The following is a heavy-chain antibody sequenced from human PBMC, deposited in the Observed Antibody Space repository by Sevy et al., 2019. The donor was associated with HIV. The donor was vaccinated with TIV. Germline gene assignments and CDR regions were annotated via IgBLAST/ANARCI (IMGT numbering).Heavy chain of an antibody. CDR2: INPNTGGT. CDR3: ARAVDSSGYNPLYWFHS. D-gene: IGHD3-22*01. Sequence: ASVKVSCKASGYTFSDYYIHWMRQAPGQGLEWMGCINPNTGGTNLPQKFQGRLTMTKDTSISTAYMELSRLRSDDDTAMYYCARAVDSSGYNPLYWFHSWGQGTLVTVSS. V-gene: IGHV1-2*02. J-gene: IGHJ5*01. CDR1: GYTFSDYY.